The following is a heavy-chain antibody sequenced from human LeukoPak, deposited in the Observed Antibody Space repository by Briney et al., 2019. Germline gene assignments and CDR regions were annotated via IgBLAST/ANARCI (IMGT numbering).Heavy chain of an antibody. V-gene: IGHV4-4*07. D-gene: IGHD1-26*01. CDR1: GGSINSNGYY. J-gene: IGHJ6*03. CDR3: ARVVGAADGYYYYMDV. CDR2: FHASGST. Sequence: PSETLSLTCTVSGGSINSNGYYWNWIRQPAGKGLEWIGRFHASGSTNYKSSLKSRVTMSQDTSKNQFSLKLTSVTAADTAVYYCARVVGAADGYYYYMDVWGKGTTVTVSS.